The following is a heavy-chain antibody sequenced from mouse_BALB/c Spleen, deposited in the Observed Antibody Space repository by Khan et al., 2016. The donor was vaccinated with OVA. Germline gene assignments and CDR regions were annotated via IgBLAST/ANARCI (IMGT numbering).Heavy chain of an antibody. Sequence: EVELVESGGGLVQPGGSRKLSCAASGFTFSSYGMHWVRQAPEKGLEWVAYISGDSSTINYTDTVKGRFTISRDNPKNTLSLQMTSLISEDTAMYYCATSYYYGYYFDYWGQGTTLTVSS. V-gene: IGHV5-17*02. CDR1: GFTFSSYG. CDR3: ATSYYYGYYFDY. J-gene: IGHJ2*01. D-gene: IGHD1-1*01. CDR2: ISGDSSTI.